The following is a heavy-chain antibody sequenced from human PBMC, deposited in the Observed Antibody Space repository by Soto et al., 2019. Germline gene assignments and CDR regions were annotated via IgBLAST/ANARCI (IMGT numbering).Heavy chain of an antibody. CDR3: ARNSRDGYNLYY. D-gene: IGHD5-12*01. V-gene: IGHV4-59*08. CDR1: GGSISSYY. Sequence: SETLSLISTVSGGSISSYYWSWIWQPPGKGLEWIGYIYYSGSTNYNPSLKSRVTISVDTSKNQFSLKLSSVTAAYTAVYYCARNSRDGYNLYYWGQGTLVTVS. J-gene: IGHJ4*02. CDR2: IYYSGST.